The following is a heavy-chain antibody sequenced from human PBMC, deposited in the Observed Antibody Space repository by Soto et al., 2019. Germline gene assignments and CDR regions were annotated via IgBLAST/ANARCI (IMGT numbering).Heavy chain of an antibody. CDR1: GFTFSSYA. J-gene: IGHJ6*02. D-gene: IGHD3-10*02. V-gene: IGHV3-30-3*01. CDR3: ARDHGMFLSYYYYGMDV. CDR2: ISYDGSNK. Sequence: PGGSLRLSCAASGFTFSSYAMHWVRQAPGKGLEWVAVISYDGSNKYYAESVKGRFNISRDDSKNTVYLQMNNLRGEDSAVYYCARDHGMFLSYYYYGMDVWGQGTTVTAP.